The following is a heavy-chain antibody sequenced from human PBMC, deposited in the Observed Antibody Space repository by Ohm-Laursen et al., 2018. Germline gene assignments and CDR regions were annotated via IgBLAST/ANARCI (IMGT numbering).Heavy chain of an antibody. CDR3: ARHEGYCSSTSCYNYYYYGMDV. Sequence: SDTLSLTCTVSGGSISSYYWSWIRQPPGKGLEWIGYIYYSGSTNYNPSLKSRVTISVDTAKNQFSLKLSSVTAADTAVYYCARHEGYCSSTSCYNYYYYGMDVWGQGTTVTVSS. CDR1: GGSISSYY. V-gene: IGHV4-59*08. D-gene: IGHD2-2*02. CDR2: IYYSGST. J-gene: IGHJ6*02.